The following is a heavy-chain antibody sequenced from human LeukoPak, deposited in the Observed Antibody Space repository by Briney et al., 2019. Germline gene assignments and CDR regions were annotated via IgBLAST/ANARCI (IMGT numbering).Heavy chain of an antibody. CDR2: IKRKTDGGTA. Sequence: PGGSLRLSCAASGFTFSNAWMTWVRQAPGKGLEWVGRIKRKTDGGTADYAAPVKGRFTISRDDSTDTLYLYMNSLNTEDTAVYCCTTDSPTTDYYGSGSYSPWGQGALVTVSS. CDR3: TTDSPTTDYYGSGSYSP. D-gene: IGHD3-10*01. J-gene: IGHJ5*02. V-gene: IGHV3-15*01. CDR1: GFTFSNAW.